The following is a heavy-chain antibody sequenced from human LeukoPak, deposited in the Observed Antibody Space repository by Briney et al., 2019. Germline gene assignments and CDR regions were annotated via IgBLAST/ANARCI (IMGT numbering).Heavy chain of an antibody. CDR3: ARDLGYYYDSSGYYYYYYGMDV. V-gene: IGHV3-74*01. D-gene: IGHD3-22*01. CDR2: INSDGSST. CDR1: GFTFSSYW. Sequence: PGGSLRLSCAASGFTFSSYWMHWVRHAPGKGPVWVSRINSDGSSTRYADSVKGRFTISRDNAKNTLYLQMNSLRAEDTAVYYCARDLGYYYDSSGYYYYYYGMDVWGQGTTVTVSS. J-gene: IGHJ6*02.